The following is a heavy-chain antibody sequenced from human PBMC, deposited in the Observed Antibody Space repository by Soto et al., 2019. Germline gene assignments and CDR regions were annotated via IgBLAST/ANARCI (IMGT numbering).Heavy chain of an antibody. CDR3: AQLWFGELWHGMDV. Sequence: QLVQSRAEVKKPGSSVKVSCKASGGDFNSYTISWVRQAPGQGPEWMGTIIPILDVAKNAQKFQGRVTITADKSTSTVYMELRSLISDDTAIYYCAQLWFGELWHGMDVWGQGTTVTVSS. CDR2: IIPILDVA. CDR1: GGDFNSYT. J-gene: IGHJ6*02. D-gene: IGHD3-10*01. V-gene: IGHV1-69*02.